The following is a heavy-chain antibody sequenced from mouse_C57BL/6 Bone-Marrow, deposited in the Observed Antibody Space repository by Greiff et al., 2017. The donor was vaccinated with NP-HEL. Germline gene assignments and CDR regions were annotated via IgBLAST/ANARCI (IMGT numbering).Heavy chain of an antibody. CDR2: INPSSGYT. D-gene: IGHD1-1*01. V-gene: IGHV1-4*01. CDR1: GYTFTSYT. Sequence: VHLVESGAELARPGASVKMSCKASGYTFTSYTMHWVKQRPGQGLEWIGYINPSSGYTKYNQKFKDKATLTADKSSSTAYMQLSSLTSEDSAVYYCARGGSLDYWGQGTTLTVSS. CDR3: ARGGSLDY. J-gene: IGHJ2*01.